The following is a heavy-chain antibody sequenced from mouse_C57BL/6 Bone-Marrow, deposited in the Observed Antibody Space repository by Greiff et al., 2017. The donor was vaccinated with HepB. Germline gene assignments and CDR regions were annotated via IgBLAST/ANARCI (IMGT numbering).Heavy chain of an antibody. J-gene: IGHJ3*01. D-gene: IGHD2-4*01. CDR2: ISYDGSN. Sequence: EVQLLESGPGLVKPSQSLSLTCSVTGYSITSGYYWNWIRQFPGNKLEWMGYISYDGSNNYNPSLKNRISITRDTSKNQFFLKLNSVTTEDTATYYCARVYYDYSWFAYWGQGTLVTVSA. CDR3: ARVYYDYSWFAY. CDR1: GYSITSGYY. V-gene: IGHV3-6*01.